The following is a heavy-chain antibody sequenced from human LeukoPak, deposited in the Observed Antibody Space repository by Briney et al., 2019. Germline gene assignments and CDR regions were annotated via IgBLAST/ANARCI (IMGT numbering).Heavy chain of an antibody. V-gene: IGHV4-39*01. J-gene: IGHJ4*02. Sequence: PSETLSLTCTVSGGSISSSSYYWGWIRQPPGKGLEWIGSIFYSGSTYYNPSPQSRVTISVDTSKNQFSLKLSSVTATDTAVYYCARYRGAVAGNYFDYWGQGTLVTVSS. CDR2: IFYSGST. CDR1: GGSISSSSYY. D-gene: IGHD6-19*01. CDR3: ARYRGAVAGNYFDY.